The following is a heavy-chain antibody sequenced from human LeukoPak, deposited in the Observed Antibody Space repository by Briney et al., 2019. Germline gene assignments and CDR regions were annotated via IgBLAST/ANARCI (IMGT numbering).Heavy chain of an antibody. J-gene: IGHJ4*02. CDR1: GYTLTELS. Sequence: GASVKVSCKVSGYTLTELSMHWVRQAPGEGLEWMGGFDPEDGETIYAQKFQGRVTMTEDTSTDTTYMELSSLRSEDTAVYYCATAKGVAALGGQYFDYWGQGTLVTVSS. CDR3: ATAKGVAALGGQYFDY. V-gene: IGHV1-24*01. D-gene: IGHD2-15*01. CDR2: FDPEDGET.